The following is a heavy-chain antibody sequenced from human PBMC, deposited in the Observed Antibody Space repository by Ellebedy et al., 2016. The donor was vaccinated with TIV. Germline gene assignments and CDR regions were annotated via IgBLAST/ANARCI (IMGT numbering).Heavy chain of an antibody. CDR3: APKGGGDSDN. V-gene: IGHV3-7*01. J-gene: IGHJ4*02. D-gene: IGHD3-16*01. Sequence: GGSLRLSXTASGFTFRSYAMTWVRQAPGKGLEWVANIKEDGSEKYYVDSVKGRFTISRDNAKNSLYLQMNSLRGEDTVVYYCAPKGGGDSDNWGQGTLVTVSS. CDR1: GFTFRSYA. CDR2: IKEDGSEK.